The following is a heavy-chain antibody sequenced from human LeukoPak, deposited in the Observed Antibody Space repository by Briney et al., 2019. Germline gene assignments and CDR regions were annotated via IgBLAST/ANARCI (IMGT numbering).Heavy chain of an antibody. D-gene: IGHD4-17*01. CDR1: GFTFSSYA. V-gene: IGHV3-30*04. CDR2: ISYDGSNK. CDR3: ARDRHGDFKTLYYYYYMDV. Sequence: GGSLRLSCAASGFTFSSYAMHWVRQAPGKGLEWVAVISYDGSNKYYADSVKGRFTISRDNSKNTLYLQMNSLRAEDTAVYYCARDRHGDFKTLYYYYYMDVWGKGTTVTISS. J-gene: IGHJ6*03.